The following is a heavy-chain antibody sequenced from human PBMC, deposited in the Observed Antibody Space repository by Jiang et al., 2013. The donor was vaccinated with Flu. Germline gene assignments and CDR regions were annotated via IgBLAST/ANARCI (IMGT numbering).Heavy chain of an antibody. CDR2: LYSGGST. D-gene: IGHD1-1*01. CDR3: GKGNWIDIDY. J-gene: IGHJ4*02. CDR1: GFTVSSKY. Sequence: ASGFTVSSKYMNWVRQAPGKGLEWVSVLYSGGSTYYADSVKGRFTISRDNSKNTLSLQMNSLRAEDTAVYYCGKGNWIDIDYWGQGTLVTVSS. V-gene: IGHV3-66*01.